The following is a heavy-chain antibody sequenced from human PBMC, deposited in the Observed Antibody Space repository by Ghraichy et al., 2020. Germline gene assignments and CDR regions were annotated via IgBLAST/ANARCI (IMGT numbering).Heavy chain of an antibody. CDR1: GFTFSSYA. Sequence: GGSLRLSCAASGFTFSSYAMSWVRQAPGKGLEWVSAISGSGGSTYYADSVKGRFTISRDNSKNTLYLQMNSLRAEDTAVYYCAKVVNGYSSGWSNDYWGQGTLVTVSS. J-gene: IGHJ4*02. D-gene: IGHD6-19*01. V-gene: IGHV3-23*01. CDR3: AKVVNGYSSGWSNDY. CDR2: ISGSGGST.